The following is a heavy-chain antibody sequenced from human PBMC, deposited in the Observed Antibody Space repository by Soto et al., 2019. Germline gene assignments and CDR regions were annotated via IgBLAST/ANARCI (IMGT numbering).Heavy chain of an antibody. D-gene: IGHD6-13*01. V-gene: IGHV4-39*07. Sequence: PSETLSLTCTVSSASITSSRYYWNWIRQPPGKGLEWIGNIYYSGSTNYNPSLKSRVTISVDTSKNQFSLKLSSVTAADTAVYYCARGRGGGKQQLKDYYYYYGMDVWGQGTTVTVSS. J-gene: IGHJ6*02. CDR3: ARGRGGGKQQLKDYYYYYGMDV. CDR1: SASITSSRYY. CDR2: IYYSGST.